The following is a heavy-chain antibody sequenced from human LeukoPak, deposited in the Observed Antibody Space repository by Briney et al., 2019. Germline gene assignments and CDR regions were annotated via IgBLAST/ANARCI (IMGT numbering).Heavy chain of an antibody. Sequence: GGSLRLSCAASGFTFSSYGMHWVRQAPGKGLEWVAVISYDGSNKYYADSVKGRFTVSRDNAKNSLYLQMNSLRAEDTAVYYCAREKSFLEWLSTGRRDGYYMDVWGKGTTVTVSS. J-gene: IGHJ6*03. D-gene: IGHD3-3*02. V-gene: IGHV3-30*03. CDR3: AREKSFLEWLSTGRRDGYYMDV. CDR1: GFTFSSYG. CDR2: ISYDGSNK.